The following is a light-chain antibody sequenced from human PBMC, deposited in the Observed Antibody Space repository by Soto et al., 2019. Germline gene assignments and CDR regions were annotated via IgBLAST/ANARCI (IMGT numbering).Light chain of an antibody. CDR3: QQGNSWPETFET. V-gene: IGKV3-11*01. CDR1: QSVSSH. Sequence: EIVLTQSPATLSLSPGERATLSCRASQSVSSHLAWYQQKPGQAPRLLIYDSSNTATGIPVRFSGSGSGTDFTLTISSLEPEVSEVYFCQQGNSWPETFETFGQGTKLEIK. CDR2: DSS. J-gene: IGKJ2*01.